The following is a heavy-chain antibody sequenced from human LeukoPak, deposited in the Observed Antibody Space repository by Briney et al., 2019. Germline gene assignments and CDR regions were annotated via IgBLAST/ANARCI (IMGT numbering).Heavy chain of an antibody. V-gene: IGHV3-21*05. CDR1: GFTFSSYS. Sequence: PGGSLRLSCAASGFTFSSYSMNWVRQAPGKGLEWVSYISGGGHYINYADSVKGRFTISRDNAKNSLYLQMNSLRAEDTAVYYCATGSQIREADYWGQGTLVTVSS. J-gene: IGHJ4*02. CDR3: ATGSQIREADY. D-gene: IGHD3-10*01. CDR2: ISGGGHYI.